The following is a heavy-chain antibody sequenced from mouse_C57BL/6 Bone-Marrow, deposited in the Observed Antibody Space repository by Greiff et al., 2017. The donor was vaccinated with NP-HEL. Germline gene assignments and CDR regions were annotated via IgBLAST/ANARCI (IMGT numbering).Heavy chain of an antibody. CDR3: ARDAGGWDYSFAY. CDR1: GFTFSDFY. J-gene: IGHJ3*01. D-gene: IGHD1-1*01. V-gene: IGHV7-1*01. Sequence: EVNVVESGGGLVQSGRSLRLSCATSGFTFSDFYMEWVRQAPGKGLEWIAASRNKANDYTTEYSASVKGRFIVSRDTSQSILYLQMNALRAEDTAIYYCARDAGGWDYSFAYWGQGTLVTVSA. CDR2: SRNKANDYTT.